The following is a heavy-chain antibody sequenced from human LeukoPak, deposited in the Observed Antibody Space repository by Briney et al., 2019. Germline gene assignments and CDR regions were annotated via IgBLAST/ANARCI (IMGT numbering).Heavy chain of an antibody. CDR1: GYTFTGYY. J-gene: IGHJ4*02. CDR3: ARGIAARRFDY. D-gene: IGHD6-6*01. CDR2: INPNRGGT. V-gene: IGHV1-2*02. Sequence: ATVKVSCKASGYTFTGYYMHWERQAPGQGLEWMGWINPNRGGTNYAQKFQGRVTMTRDTSISTAYMELSRLRSDDTAVYYCARGIAARRFDYWGQGTLVTVSS.